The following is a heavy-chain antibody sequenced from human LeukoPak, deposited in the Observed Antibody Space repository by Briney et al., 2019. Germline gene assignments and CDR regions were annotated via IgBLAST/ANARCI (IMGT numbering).Heavy chain of an antibody. V-gene: IGHV3-23*01. CDR1: GFTFSSNA. CDR2: MSGSGDST. J-gene: IGHJ4*02. Sequence: PGGSLRLSCTASGFTFSSNAKSWVRQAPGKGLEWVSAMSGSGDSTYYADSVKGRFTISRDNSKNTLYLQMNSLRAEDTAVYYCAKPRPNYYDSSGFYSYFDYWGQGTLVTVSS. D-gene: IGHD3-22*01. CDR3: AKPRPNYYDSSGFYSYFDY.